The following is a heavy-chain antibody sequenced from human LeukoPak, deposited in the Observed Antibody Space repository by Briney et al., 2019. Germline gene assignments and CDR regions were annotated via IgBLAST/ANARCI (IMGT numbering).Heavy chain of an antibody. J-gene: IGHJ4*02. CDR1: GDSISSSSYY. CDR3: ARQWASDYYDNSGYYAIDY. Sequence: SETLSLTCTVSGDSISSSSYYWGWIRQPPGRGLEWIGTIYYSGSTYYNPSLKSRVTISVDTSKNQFSLNLISVAAADTAVYYCARQWASDYYDNSGYYAIDYWGQGTLVTVSS. V-gene: IGHV4-39*01. CDR2: IYYSGST. D-gene: IGHD3-22*01.